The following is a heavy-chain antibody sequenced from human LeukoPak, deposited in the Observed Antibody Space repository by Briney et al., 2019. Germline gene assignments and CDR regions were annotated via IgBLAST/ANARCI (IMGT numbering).Heavy chain of an antibody. V-gene: IGHV3-23*01. D-gene: IGHD3-10*01. CDR1: GFTFSSYA. Sequence: LGGSLRLSCAASGFTFSSYAMNWVRQAPGKGLEWVSGISGSGDNTYYADSVKGRFTISRDNAKNSLYLQMNSLRAEDTAVYYCARQYGSGTGSVPGYWGQGTLVTVSS. CDR3: ARQYGSGTGSVPGY. CDR2: ISGSGDNT. J-gene: IGHJ4*02.